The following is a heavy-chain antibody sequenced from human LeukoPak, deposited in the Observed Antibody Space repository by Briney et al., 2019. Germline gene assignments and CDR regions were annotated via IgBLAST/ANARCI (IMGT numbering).Heavy chain of an antibody. CDR1: GFKVNNIH. CDR2: VYGGGGI. D-gene: IGHD6-19*01. CDR3: VRDLAGAFDF. Sequence: GGSLRLSCAASGFKVNNIHMSWVRQAPGRGLEWVSVVYGGGGIYYADSVQGRFTISRDNSKNTSYLHMNNLRGDDSALYYCVRDLAGAFDFWGQGTPVKVSS. J-gene: IGHJ4*02. V-gene: IGHV3-66*01.